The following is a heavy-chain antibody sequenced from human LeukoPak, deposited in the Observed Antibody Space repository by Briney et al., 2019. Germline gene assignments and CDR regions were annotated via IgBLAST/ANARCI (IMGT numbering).Heavy chain of an antibody. D-gene: IGHD3-3*01. CDR3: ARGVVTIGYFDY. J-gene: IGHJ4*02. CDR1: GGSFSGYY. Sequence: PSETLSLTCAVYGGSFSGYYWSWIRQPPGKGLEWIGEINHSGSTNYNPSLKSRVTISVDTSKNQFSLKLSSVTAADTAVYYCARGVVTIGYFDYWGQGTLVTVSS. V-gene: IGHV4-34*01. CDR2: INHSGST.